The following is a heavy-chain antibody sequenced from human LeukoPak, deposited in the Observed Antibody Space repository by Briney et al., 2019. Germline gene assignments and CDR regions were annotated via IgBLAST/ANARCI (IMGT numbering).Heavy chain of an antibody. CDR3: ARAPPSNGYSYHFDI. Sequence: GGSLRLSCAASGFTFSKYWMHWVRQAPGKGLVWVSRIYVDGTGIVYAGSVKGRFIISRDNAKNTLYLQMNSLRVEDTAVYYCARAPPSNGYSYHFDIWGQGTMVTVFS. CDR2: IYVDGTGI. CDR1: GFTFSKYW. V-gene: IGHV3-74*01. D-gene: IGHD5-18*01. J-gene: IGHJ3*02.